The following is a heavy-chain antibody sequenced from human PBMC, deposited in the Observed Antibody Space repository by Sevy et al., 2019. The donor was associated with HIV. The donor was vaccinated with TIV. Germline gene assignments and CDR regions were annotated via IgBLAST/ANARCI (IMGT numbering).Heavy chain of an antibody. D-gene: IGHD6-13*01. V-gene: IGHV3-7*01. Sequence: GGSLRLSCAASGFTFSNYWMAWVRQAPGKGLEWVANIKQGGDTKHYVDSVKGRFTISRDNAKNLGFMQINTLTAEDMAVYYCARDEYGSLDYWGQGILVTVSS. CDR3: ARDEYGSLDY. CDR1: GFTFSNYW. CDR2: IKQGGDTK. J-gene: IGHJ4*02.